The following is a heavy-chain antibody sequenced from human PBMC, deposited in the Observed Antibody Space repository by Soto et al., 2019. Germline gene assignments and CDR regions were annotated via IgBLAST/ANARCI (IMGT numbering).Heavy chain of an antibody. CDR2: IYPGDSDT. Sequence: GASLKISCNCSGYSFTSYWIGWVRQIPGKGLEWMGIIYPGDSDTRYSPSFQGQVTISADKSISTAYLQWSSLKASDTAMYYCARQTPHYYDSSGYQGWPDYWGQGTLVTVSS. D-gene: IGHD3-22*01. J-gene: IGHJ4*02. CDR3: ARQTPHYYDSSGYQGWPDY. CDR1: GYSFTSYW. V-gene: IGHV5-51*01.